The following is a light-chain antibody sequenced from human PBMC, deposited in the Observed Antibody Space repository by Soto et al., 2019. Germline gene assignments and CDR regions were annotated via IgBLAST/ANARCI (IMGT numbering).Light chain of an antibody. J-gene: IGKJ1*01. Sequence: DIQMTQSPSTLSGSVGDRVTITCRASQTISSWLAWYQQKPGKAPKRLIYKASTLKSGVPSRFSGSGSGTEFTLTISSRQPDDFATYYCQHYNRYSEAFGQGTKVDIK. CDR3: QHYNRYSEA. CDR1: QTISSW. V-gene: IGKV1-5*03. CDR2: KAS.